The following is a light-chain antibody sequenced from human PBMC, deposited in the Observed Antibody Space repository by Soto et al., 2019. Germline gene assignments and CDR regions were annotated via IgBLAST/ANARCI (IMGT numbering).Light chain of an antibody. CDR2: NNN. CDR3: AAWENSLNGFHV. Sequence: QSVLTQPPSACETAGQRLTISSSGSSSNIGSNTVNWYQQLPGTAPKLLIYNNNQRPSGVPDRISGSKSGTSASLAIGGLQSEDEADYYCAAWENSLNGFHVSVTGTKVTV. CDR1: SSNIGSNT. J-gene: IGLJ1*01. V-gene: IGLV1-44*01.